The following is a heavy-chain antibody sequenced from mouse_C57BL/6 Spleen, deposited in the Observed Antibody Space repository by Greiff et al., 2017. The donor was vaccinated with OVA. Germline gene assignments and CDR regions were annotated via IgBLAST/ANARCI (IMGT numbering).Heavy chain of an antibody. V-gene: IGHV1-66*01. J-gene: IGHJ1*03. CDR3: ARGHYYGSSYVGYFDV. D-gene: IGHD1-1*01. CDR2: IYPGSGNT. CDR1: GYSFTSYY. Sequence: QVQLQQSGPELVKPGASVKISCKASGYSFTSYYIHWVKQRPGQGLEWIGWIYPGSGNTKYNEKFKGKATLTADTSSSTAYMQLSSLTSEDSAVYYCARGHYYGSSYVGYFDVWGTGTTVTVSS.